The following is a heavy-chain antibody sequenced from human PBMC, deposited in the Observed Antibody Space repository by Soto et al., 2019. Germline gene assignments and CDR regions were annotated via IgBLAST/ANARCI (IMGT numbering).Heavy chain of an antibody. Sequence: SETLSLTCVVSGGSLSDYFWSWIRQPPGMALEWFGSIYYSGSTYYNPSLKSRVTISVDTSKNQFSLKLSSVTAADTAVYYCATSEPEWLRLGFNWFDPWGQGTLVTVSS. CDR3: ATSEPEWLRLGFNWFDP. J-gene: IGHJ5*02. CDR2: IYYSGST. CDR1: GGSLSDYF. V-gene: IGHV4-59*05. D-gene: IGHD5-12*01.